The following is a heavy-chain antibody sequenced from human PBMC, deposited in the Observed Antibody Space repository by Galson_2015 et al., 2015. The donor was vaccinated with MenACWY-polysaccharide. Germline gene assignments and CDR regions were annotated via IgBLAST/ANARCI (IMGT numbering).Heavy chain of an antibody. J-gene: IGHJ4*02. V-gene: IGHV4-59*01. CDR2: IYYSGST. CDR3: ARAPAGARFPLGY. Sequence: SETLSLTCTVSGGSISSYYWSWIRQPPGKGLEWIGYIYYSGSTNYNPSLKSRVTISVDTSKNQFSLKLSSVTAADTAVYYCARAPAGARFPLGYWGQGTLVTVSS. D-gene: IGHD6-19*01. CDR1: GGSISSYY.